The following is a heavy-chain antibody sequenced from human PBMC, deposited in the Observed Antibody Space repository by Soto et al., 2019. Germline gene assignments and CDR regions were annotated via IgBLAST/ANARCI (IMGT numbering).Heavy chain of an antibody. CDR2: ISGSGGST. D-gene: IGHD2-2*01. CDR1: GFTFSGYA. Sequence: EVQLLESGGGLVRPGGSLRLSCAASGFTFSGYAMSWVRQAPGKGLEWVSAISGSGGSTYYADSVKGRFTISRDNSKNTLYLQMNSLRSEDTAVYYCAYSCTPFDYWGQGTLVTVSS. V-gene: IGHV3-23*01. J-gene: IGHJ4*02. CDR3: AYSCTPFDY.